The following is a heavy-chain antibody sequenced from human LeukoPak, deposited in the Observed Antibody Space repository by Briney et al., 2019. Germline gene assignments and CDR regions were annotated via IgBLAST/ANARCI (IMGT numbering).Heavy chain of an antibody. D-gene: IGHD3-10*01. J-gene: IGHJ4*02. Sequence: PGGSLRLSCAASGFTFSNYAMNWVRQAPGKGLEWVSAISASGGRTYYADSVKGRFTISRDNSKNTLYLQMNSLRAEDTAVYYCAKPLWFGESLTIDYWGQGTLVTVSS. CDR3: AKPLWFGESLTIDY. V-gene: IGHV3-23*01. CDR2: ISASGGRT. CDR1: GFTFSNYA.